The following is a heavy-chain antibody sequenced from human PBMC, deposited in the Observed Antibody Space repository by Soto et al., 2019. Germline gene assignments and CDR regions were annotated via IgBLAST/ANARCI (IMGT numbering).Heavy chain of an antibody. CDR2: IYYTGSS. CDR3: ARLQVNGGAFDI. V-gene: IGHV4-31*03. D-gene: IGHD1-1*01. J-gene: IGHJ3*02. Sequence: PSETLSLTCTVSGGSISSEGYYWSWFRQHPGKGLEWIGNIYYTGSSYHIPSLKSRITISVDTSKNQFALKLGSVTAADTAVYYCARLQVNGGAFDIWGRGTMVTVS. CDR1: GGSISSEGYY.